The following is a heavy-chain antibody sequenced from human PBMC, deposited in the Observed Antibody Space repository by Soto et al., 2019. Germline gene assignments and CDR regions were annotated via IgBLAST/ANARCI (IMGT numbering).Heavy chain of an antibody. CDR3: ARGSGYDGGYWFDP. V-gene: IGHV4-30-2*01. CDR1: GGSISSGGYS. Sequence: TSETLSLTCAVAGGSISSGGYSWSWIRQPPGKGLEWIGYIYHSGSTYYNPSLKSRVTISVDRSKNQFSLKLSSVTAADTAVYYCARGSGYDGGYWFDPWGQGTLVTVSS. J-gene: IGHJ5*02. D-gene: IGHD5-12*01. CDR2: IYHSGST.